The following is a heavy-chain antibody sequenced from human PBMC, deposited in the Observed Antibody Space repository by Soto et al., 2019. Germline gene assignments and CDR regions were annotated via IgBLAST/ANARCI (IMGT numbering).Heavy chain of an antibody. Sequence: PSETLSLTCAVSGGSISSNNWWNWVRQPPGKGLEWIGEIFHSGNINYNPSLKSRVTISVDKSKNQFSLNLSYVTAEDTAVYYCAREEYSSGWCVFPSYFDYWGQGILVTVSS. V-gene: IGHV4-4*02. J-gene: IGHJ4*02. CDR2: IFHSGNI. D-gene: IGHD6-19*01. CDR1: GGSISSNNW. CDR3: AREEYSSGWCVFPSYFDY.